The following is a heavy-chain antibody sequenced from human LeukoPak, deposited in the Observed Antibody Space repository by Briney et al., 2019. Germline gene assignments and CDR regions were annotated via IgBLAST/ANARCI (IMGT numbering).Heavy chain of an antibody. V-gene: IGHV3-20*04. D-gene: IGHD4-17*01. CDR3: ARDRNNYGDYADY. J-gene: IGHJ4*02. Sequence: GGSLRLSCVASGFTFDEYGMSWVRQVPGKGLEWVSGINWNGGSTGYADSVKGRFTISRDNAKDTLYLQMNSLRAEDTAVYYCARDRNNYGDYADYWGQGTLVTVSS. CDR2: INWNGGST. CDR1: GFTFDEYG.